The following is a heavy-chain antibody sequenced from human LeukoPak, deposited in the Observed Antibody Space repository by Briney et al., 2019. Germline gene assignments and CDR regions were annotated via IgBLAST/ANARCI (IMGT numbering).Heavy chain of an antibody. V-gene: IGHV4-59*08. Sequence: SETLSLTCTVSGGSISSYYWSWIRQPPGKGLEWIGYIYYTGNTNYNPSLESRVIISVDTSKNQFSLKLSSVTAADTAVYYCARSSGDYGDPYYYYYMDVWGKGTTVTVSS. J-gene: IGHJ6*03. CDR3: ARSSGDYGDPYYYYYMDV. CDR1: GGSISSYY. CDR2: IYYTGNT. D-gene: IGHD4-17*01.